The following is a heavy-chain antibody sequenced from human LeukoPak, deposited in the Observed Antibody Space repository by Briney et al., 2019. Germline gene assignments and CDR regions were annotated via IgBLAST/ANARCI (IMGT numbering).Heavy chain of an antibody. CDR1: GFTFSSYE. V-gene: IGHV3-48*03. D-gene: IGHD5-12*01. CDR2: ISSSGSTI. J-gene: IGHJ4*02. Sequence: GGSLRLSCAASGFTFSSYEMNWVRQAPGKGLEWVSYISSSGSTIYYADSVKGRFTISRDNAKNSLYLQMSSLRAEDTAVYYCARLIYSGYDLGHDYWGQGTLVTVSS. CDR3: ARLIYSGYDLGHDY.